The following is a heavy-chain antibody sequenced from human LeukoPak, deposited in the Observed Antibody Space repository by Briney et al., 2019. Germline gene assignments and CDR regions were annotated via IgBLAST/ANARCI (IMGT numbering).Heavy chain of an antibody. D-gene: IGHD3-16*01. V-gene: IGHV3-23*01. CDR3: AKGGALDP. CDR1: GFTFSSHA. Sequence: GGSLRLSCAASGFTFSSHAMSWVRQDAGKGPEWVSVISASGDSTYYADAVKGRFTISRDNSKNTLWLQMNSLRVEDTAVYYCAKGGALDPWGQGTLVTVSS. J-gene: IGHJ5*02. CDR2: ISASGDST.